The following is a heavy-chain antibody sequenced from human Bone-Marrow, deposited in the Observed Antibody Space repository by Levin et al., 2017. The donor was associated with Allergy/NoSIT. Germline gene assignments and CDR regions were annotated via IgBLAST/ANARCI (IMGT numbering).Heavy chain of an antibody. CDR2: VFHTGTT. CDR3: VRDGGYQLLPLLSYFDY. J-gene: IGHJ4*02. V-gene: IGHV4-38-2*02. Sequence: LSLTCSVSGYSIRSAYYWGWIRQTPGKGLEWIGSVFHTGTTSYNPSLQSRVTMSRDTSKNHFSLQLRSVTAADTAIYYCVRDGGYQLLPLLSYFDYWGQGVLVTVSS. CDR1: GYSIRSAYY. D-gene: IGHD1-26*01.